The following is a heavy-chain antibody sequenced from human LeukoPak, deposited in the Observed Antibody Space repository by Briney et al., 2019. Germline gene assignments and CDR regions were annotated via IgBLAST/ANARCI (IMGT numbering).Heavy chain of an antibody. J-gene: IGHJ6*02. CDR1: GFTLSDSS. V-gene: IGHV3-33*08. Sequence: PGGSLKLSCAASGFTLSDSSLHWVRQAPGKGLEWVAVIWYDGRNKYYGDSVKGRFTISRDNFKNTLSLQMNGLRAEDTALYYCARGHRGELRNYSYYYGMDVWGQGTTVTVSS. D-gene: IGHD1-26*01. CDR3: ARGHRGELRNYSYYYGMDV. CDR2: IWYDGRNK.